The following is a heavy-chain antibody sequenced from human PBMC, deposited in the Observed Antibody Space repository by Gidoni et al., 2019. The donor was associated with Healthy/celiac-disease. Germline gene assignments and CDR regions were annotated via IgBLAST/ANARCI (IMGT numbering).Heavy chain of an antibody. CDR1: GFTFSSYS. CDR2: ISSSRSYI. V-gene: IGHV3-21*01. J-gene: IGHJ6*02. D-gene: IGHD5-12*01. Sequence: EVQLVESGGGLVKPGGSLRLSCAASGFTFSSYSMNWGRQAPGKGLEWVASISSSRSYIYYADSVKGRFTISRDNAKNSLYLQMNSRRAEDTAVYYWARATMEEYYGMDVWGQGTTVTVSS. CDR3: ARATMEEYYGMDV.